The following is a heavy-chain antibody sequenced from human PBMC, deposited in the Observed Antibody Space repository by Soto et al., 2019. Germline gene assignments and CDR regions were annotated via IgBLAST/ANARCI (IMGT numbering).Heavy chain of an antibody. V-gene: IGHV3-33*01. CDR3: ARDGDYGDYVSFFDY. CDR2: IWYDGSNK. D-gene: IGHD4-17*01. Sequence: GGSLRTSCAASGFTFSSYGMHWVRQAPEKGLEWVAVIWYDGSNKYYADSVKGRFTISRDNSKNTLYLQMNSLRAEDTAVYYCARDGDYGDYVSFFDYWGQGTLVTVSS. J-gene: IGHJ4*02. CDR1: GFTFSSYG.